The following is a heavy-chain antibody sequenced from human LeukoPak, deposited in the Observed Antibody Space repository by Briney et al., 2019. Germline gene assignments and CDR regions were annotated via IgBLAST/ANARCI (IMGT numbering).Heavy chain of an antibody. CDR3: TRDGSSGWSYYFDY. Sequence: KPGGSLRLSCAASGFTFSDHYMDWIRQAPGKGLEWVGFIRSKAYGGTTEYAASVKGRFTISRDDSKSIAYLQMNSLKTEDTAVYYCTRDGSSGWSYYFDYWGQGTLVTVSS. V-gene: IGHV3-49*05. CDR1: GFTFSDHY. J-gene: IGHJ4*02. CDR2: IRSKAYGGTT. D-gene: IGHD6-19*01.